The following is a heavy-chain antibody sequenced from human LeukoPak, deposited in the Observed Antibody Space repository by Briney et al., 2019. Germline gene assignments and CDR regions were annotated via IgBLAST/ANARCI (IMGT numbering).Heavy chain of an antibody. CDR3: ARDTFDYGGNSLMYYFDY. J-gene: IGHJ4*02. V-gene: IGHV4-38-2*02. CDR1: GGSISNYY. CDR2: IYHSGST. Sequence: KPSETLSLTCTVSGGSISNYYWSWIRQPPGKGLEWIGSIYHSGSTYYNPSLKSRVTISVDTSKNQFSLKLSSVTAADTAVYYCARDTFDYGGNSLMYYFDYWGQGTLVTVSS. D-gene: IGHD4-23*01.